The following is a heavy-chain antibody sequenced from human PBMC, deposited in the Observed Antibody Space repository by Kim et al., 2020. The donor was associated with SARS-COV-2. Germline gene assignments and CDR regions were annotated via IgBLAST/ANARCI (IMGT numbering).Heavy chain of an antibody. Sequence: GGSLRLSCAASGFTFSSYAMSWVRQAPGKGLEWVSAISGSGGSTYYADSVKGRFTISRDNSKNTLYLQMNSLRAEDTAVYYCAKDSYCSGGSCYRLAWYSCGMDIWGQGTTVTVSS. D-gene: IGHD2-15*01. V-gene: IGHV3-23*01. CDR3: AKDSYCSGGSCYRLAWYSCGMDI. J-gene: IGHJ6*02. CDR1: GFTFSSYA. CDR2: ISGSGGST.